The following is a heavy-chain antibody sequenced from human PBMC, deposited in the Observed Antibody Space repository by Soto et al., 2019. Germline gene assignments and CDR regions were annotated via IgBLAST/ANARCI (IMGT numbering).Heavy chain of an antibody. J-gene: IGHJ4*02. CDR2: MNSDGGTT. Sequence: GWSLRLSCAASGFNFGNNWMHWVRQAPGKGLEWVSRMNSDGGTTNYADSVKGRFTVSRDNAKNTLYLQMNSLRAEDTAVYYCATAEVDYWGPGTLVTVSS. CDR3: ATAEVDY. CDR1: GFNFGNNW. V-gene: IGHV3-74*01.